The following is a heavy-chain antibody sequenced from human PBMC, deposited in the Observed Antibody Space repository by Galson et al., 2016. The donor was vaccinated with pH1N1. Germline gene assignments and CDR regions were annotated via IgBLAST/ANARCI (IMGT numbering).Heavy chain of an antibody. J-gene: IGHJ4*02. V-gene: IGHV3-23*01. D-gene: IGHD3-22*01. CDR2: ISSSGGTT. CDR1: RITFSNYA. Sequence: SLRLSCAASRITFSNYAVSWVRQAPGKGLEWVSTISSSGGTTYYADFVKGRFTISRDNSKNTLFVQMNSLRAEDTAVYYCAISHINYFDTSGSSFPNDYWGQGTLVIVSS. CDR3: AISHINYFDTSGSSFPNDY.